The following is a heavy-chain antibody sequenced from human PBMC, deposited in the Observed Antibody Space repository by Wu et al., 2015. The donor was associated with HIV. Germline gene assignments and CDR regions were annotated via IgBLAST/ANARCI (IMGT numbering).Heavy chain of an antibody. V-gene: IGHV1-69*12. CDR3: ARPWQLRNGWPFFDY. CDR1: GDSFNIFA. CDR2: FIPAFGTT. Sequence: QVQLVQSGAEVKKPGSSVKVSCKASGDSFNIFAINWVRQAPGQGLEWMGGFIPAFGTTDYAGKFQGRVTISADDSTSTAYMELKRLTSEDTAVYYCARPWQLRNGWPFFDYWGQGTLVTVSS. D-gene: IGHD4-23*01. J-gene: IGHJ4*02.